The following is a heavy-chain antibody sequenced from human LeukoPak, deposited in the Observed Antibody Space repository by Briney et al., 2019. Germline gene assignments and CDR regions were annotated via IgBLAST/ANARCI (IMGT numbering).Heavy chain of an antibody. Sequence: QSGGSLRLSCAASGFTFSSHTMSWVRQAPGKGLEWVSDISSTSRTIYYADPAKGRFTISRDNAKNSLYLQMNSLRDEDTAVYYCARASDYVLDSWGQGILVTVSS. V-gene: IGHV3-48*02. J-gene: IGHJ4*02. CDR1: GFTFSSHT. CDR2: ISSTSRTI. CDR3: ARASDYVLDS. D-gene: IGHD4-17*01.